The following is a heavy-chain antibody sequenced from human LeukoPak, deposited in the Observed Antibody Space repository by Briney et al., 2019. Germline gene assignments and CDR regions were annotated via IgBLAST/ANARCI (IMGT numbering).Heavy chain of an antibody. Sequence: SETLSLTCTVSGGSISSYYWSWIRQPPGKGLEWIGYIYYSGSTNYNPSLKSRVTISVDTSKNQFSLKLSSVTAADTAVYYCARYSSYYGRYFDYWGQGTLVTVSS. D-gene: IGHD1-26*01. CDR1: GGSISSYY. CDR2: IYYSGST. J-gene: IGHJ4*02. CDR3: ARYSSYYGRYFDY. V-gene: IGHV4-59*08.